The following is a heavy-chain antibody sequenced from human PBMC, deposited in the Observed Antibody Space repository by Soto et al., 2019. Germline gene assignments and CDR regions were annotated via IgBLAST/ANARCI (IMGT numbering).Heavy chain of an antibody. CDR3: AKGGYYDSSGYLGWLDY. Sequence: QVQLVESGGGVVQPGRSLRLSCAASGFTFSSYGRHWVRQAPDKGLEWVAVISYDGSNRYYADSVKGRFTISRDNSKNTLYLQMNSLRAEDTAVYYCAKGGYYDSSGYLGWLDYWGQGTLVTVSS. V-gene: IGHV3-30*18. CDR1: GFTFSSYG. D-gene: IGHD3-22*01. J-gene: IGHJ4*02. CDR2: ISYDGSNR.